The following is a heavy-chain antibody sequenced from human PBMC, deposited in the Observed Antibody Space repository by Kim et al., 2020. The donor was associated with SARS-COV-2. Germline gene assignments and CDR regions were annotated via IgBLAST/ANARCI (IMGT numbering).Heavy chain of an antibody. CDR2: INPSGGGTT. CDR3: ARDKGEYSGSGSYPWFDP. J-gene: IGHJ5*02. D-gene: IGHD3-10*01. V-gene: IGHV1-46*01. Sequence: ASVKVSCKASGYTFTSYFVHWMRQAPGQGLEWMGVINPSGGGTTTYAQKFQGRVTMTRDTSTSTVYMELSSLRSEDTATYFCARDKGEYSGSGSYPWFDPWGQGTLVTVSS. CDR1: GYTFTSYF.